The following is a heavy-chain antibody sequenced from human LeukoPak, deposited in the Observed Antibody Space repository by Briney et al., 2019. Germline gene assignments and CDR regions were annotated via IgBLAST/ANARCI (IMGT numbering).Heavy chain of an antibody. J-gene: IGHJ4*02. CDR3: ARDNTREYTVRGYSYGWFLTTVCLDY. CDR1: GYSFTNYG. V-gene: IGHV1-18*01. Sequence: ASVKVSCKASGYSFTNYGISWVRQAPGQGLEWIGWISAYNGNTNYAQKFQGRVTMTTDTSTSTAYMELSSLRSEDTAVYYCARDNTREYTVRGYSYGWFLTTVCLDYWGQGTLVTVSS. CDR2: ISAYNGNT. D-gene: IGHD5-18*01.